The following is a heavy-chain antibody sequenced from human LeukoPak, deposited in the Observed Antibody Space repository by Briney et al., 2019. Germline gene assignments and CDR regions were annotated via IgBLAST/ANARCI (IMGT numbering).Heavy chain of an antibody. CDR3: ARDSVAGIDY. D-gene: IGHD6-19*01. J-gene: IGHJ4*02. V-gene: IGHV4-61*10. Sequence: SETLSLTCTVSGGSISSGSYYWSWIRQPAGKGLEWIGYIYYSGSTNYNPSLKSRVTISVDTSKNQFSLKLSSVTAADTAVYYCARDSVAGIDYWGQGTLVTVSS. CDR2: IYYSGST. CDR1: GGSISSGSYY.